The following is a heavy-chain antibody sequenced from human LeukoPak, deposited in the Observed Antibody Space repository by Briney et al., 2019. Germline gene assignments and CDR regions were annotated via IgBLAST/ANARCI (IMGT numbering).Heavy chain of an antibody. Sequence: SVKVSCKASGGTFSSYAISWVRQAPGQGLEWMGGIIPIFGTANYAQKFQGRVTITADESTSTAYMELSSLRSEDTAVYYCARDSYYYYDSSGNNWFDPWGQGTLVTVSS. J-gene: IGHJ5*02. V-gene: IGHV1-69*13. CDR1: GGTFSSYA. D-gene: IGHD3-22*01. CDR2: IIPIFGTA. CDR3: ARDSYYYYDSSGNNWFDP.